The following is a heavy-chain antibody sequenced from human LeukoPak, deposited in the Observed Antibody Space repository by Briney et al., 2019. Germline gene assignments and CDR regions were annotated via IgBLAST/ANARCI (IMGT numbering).Heavy chain of an antibody. CDR2: ISYDGSNK. Sequence: PGRSLRLSCAASGFTFSSYGMRWVRQAPGKGLEWVAVISYDGSNKYYADSVKGRFTISRDNSKNTLYLQMNSLRAEDTAVYYCAKSGHYYDFWSALPDYWGQGTLVTVSS. J-gene: IGHJ4*02. V-gene: IGHV3-30*18. CDR3: AKSGHYYDFWSALPDY. D-gene: IGHD3-3*01. CDR1: GFTFSSYG.